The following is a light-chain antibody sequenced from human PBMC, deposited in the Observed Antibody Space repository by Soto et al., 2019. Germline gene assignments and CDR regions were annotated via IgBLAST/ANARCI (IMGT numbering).Light chain of an antibody. CDR1: SSNIGTPHD. V-gene: IGLV1-40*01. J-gene: IGLJ3*02. Sequence: QSVLTQPPSVSGAPGQRVTIACTGDSSNIGTPHDLQWYQQFPGTVPKLLIYADYERPSGVPDRFSGSKSGASAALVITGLRADDEADYYCQSYDNNVSGWVFGGGTKLTVL. CDR3: QSYDNNVSGWV. CDR2: ADY.